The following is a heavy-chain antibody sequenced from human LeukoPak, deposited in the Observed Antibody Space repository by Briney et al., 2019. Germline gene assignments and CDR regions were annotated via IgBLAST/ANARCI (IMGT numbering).Heavy chain of an antibody. J-gene: IGHJ4*02. CDR1: GFTFSTYA. CDR3: AKAPLLLWFGELSEYYFDY. D-gene: IGHD3-10*01. CDR2: ISGRGDIT. Sequence: PGGSLRLSCAASGFTFSTYAMSWVRQAPGKGLEWVSAISGRGDITFYADSVKGRFTISRDNSKNTLYLQMNSLRAEDTAVYYCAKAPLLLWFGELSEYYFDYWGQGTLVTVSS. V-gene: IGHV3-23*01.